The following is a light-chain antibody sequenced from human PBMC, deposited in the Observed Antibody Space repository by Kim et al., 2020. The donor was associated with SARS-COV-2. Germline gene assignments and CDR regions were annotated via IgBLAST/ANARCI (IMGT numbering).Light chain of an antibody. J-gene: IGKJ2*01. CDR1: QSVLYSSNNKNY. Sequence: PSPASLAVSLGERATINCKSSQSVLYSSNNKNYLAWYQQKPGQPPKLLIYWASTRESGVPDRFSGSGSGTDFTLTISSLQAEDVAVYYCQQYYSTPYTFGQGTKLEI. CDR3: QQYYSTPYT. CDR2: WAS. V-gene: IGKV4-1*01.